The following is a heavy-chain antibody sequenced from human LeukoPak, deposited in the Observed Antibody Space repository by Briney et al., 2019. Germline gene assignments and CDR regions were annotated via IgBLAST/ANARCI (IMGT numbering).Heavy chain of an antibody. Sequence: PGGSLRLSCAASGFTFRSYGMHWVRQAPGKGLEWVAYIQYGGSNEQYADSVKGRFTISRDNSKNTLYLQMNSLRAEDTAVYYCARALSGGNCSGGSCYYDYYYYMDVWGKGTTVTVSS. CDR1: GFTFRSYG. CDR3: ARALSGGNCSGGSCYYDYYYYMDV. D-gene: IGHD2-15*01. J-gene: IGHJ6*03. V-gene: IGHV3-30*02. CDR2: IQYGGSNE.